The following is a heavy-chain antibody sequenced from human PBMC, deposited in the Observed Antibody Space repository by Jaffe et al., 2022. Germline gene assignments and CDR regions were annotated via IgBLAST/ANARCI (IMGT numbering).Heavy chain of an antibody. D-gene: IGHD3-22*01. CDR2: IYYSGST. CDR1: GGSISSYY. Sequence: QVQLQESGPGLVKPSETLSLTCTVSGGSISSYYWSWIRQPPGKGLEWIGYIYYSGSTNYNPSLKSRVTISVDTSKNQFSLKLSSVTAADTAVYYCARARMSRGGYYYRDDAFDIWGQGTMVTVSS. CDR3: ARARMSRGGYYYRDDAFDI. V-gene: IGHV4-59*01. J-gene: IGHJ3*02.